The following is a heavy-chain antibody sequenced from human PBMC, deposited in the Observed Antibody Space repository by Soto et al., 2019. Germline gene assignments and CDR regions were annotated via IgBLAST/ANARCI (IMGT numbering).Heavy chain of an antibody. CDR1: GFTFSGYI. CDR3: ARPYLSGLDY. V-gene: IGHV3-21*01. J-gene: IGHJ4*02. Sequence: PGGALRLSCAASGFTFSGYIMNGVRQAPGKGLEWVSSISSSSSYIYYADSVEGRFTISRDNAKNSLYLQMNSLRAEDTAVYYCARPYLSGLDYWGQGTLVTVSS. D-gene: IGHD3-3*02. CDR2: ISSSSSYI.